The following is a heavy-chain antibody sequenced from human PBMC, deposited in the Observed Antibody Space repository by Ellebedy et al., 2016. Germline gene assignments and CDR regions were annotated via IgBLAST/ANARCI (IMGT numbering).Heavy chain of an antibody. CDR2: IKQDGSEK. Sequence: GESLKISSATSGLPFRMFFMSWVRQAPGKGPEWVANIKQDGSEKYYVDSVKGRFTISRDNANNSLYLQMNSLRAEDTAVYYCARVSRYDILTGYYTRFDYWGQGTLVTVSS. CDR3: ARVSRYDILTGYYTRFDY. CDR1: GLPFRMFF. D-gene: IGHD3-9*01. V-gene: IGHV3-7*01. J-gene: IGHJ4*02.